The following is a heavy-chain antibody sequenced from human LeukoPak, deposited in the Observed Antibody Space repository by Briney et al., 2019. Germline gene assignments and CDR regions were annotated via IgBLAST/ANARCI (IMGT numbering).Heavy chain of an antibody. V-gene: IGHV3-48*02. Sequence: GGSLRLSCAASGFTFTSYVMDWVRQPPGKGLEWISYIGTRGTTMYYADSVKGRFTISRDNAKNSLYLQMNSLRDEDTAIYYCARGRGSSWGQGTLVTVSS. D-gene: IGHD2-21*01. J-gene: IGHJ5*02. CDR1: GFTFTSYV. CDR2: IGTRGTTM. CDR3: ARGRGSS.